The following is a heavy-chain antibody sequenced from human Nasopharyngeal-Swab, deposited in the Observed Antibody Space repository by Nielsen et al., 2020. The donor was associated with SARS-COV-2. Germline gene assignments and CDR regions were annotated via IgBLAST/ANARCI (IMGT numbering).Heavy chain of an antibody. V-gene: IGHV3-49*01. Sequence: GESLKISCATSGFTFGDYAVSWFRQAPGKGLEWVGFIRSNTYGGAPEYAASVKGRFTISRDGAESIAYLQMNSLETEDTGVYYCARSVGSFYGQGAFDIWGQGTMVTVSS. CDR3: ARSVGSFYGQGAFDI. D-gene: IGHD1-26*01. CDR1: GFTFGDYA. CDR2: IRSNTYGGAP. J-gene: IGHJ3*02.